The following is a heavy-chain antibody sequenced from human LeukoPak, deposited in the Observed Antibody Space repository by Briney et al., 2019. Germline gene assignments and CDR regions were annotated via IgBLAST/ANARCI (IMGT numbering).Heavy chain of an antibody. Sequence: SETLSLTCAVYGGSFSGYYWSWIRQPPGKGLEWIGEINHSGSTNYSPSLKSRVTISVDTSKNQFSLRLSSVTAADTAVYYCARRFREPHTRPYVWGSYRPFDYWGQGTLVTVSS. CDR2: INHSGST. J-gene: IGHJ4*02. CDR3: ARRFREPHTRPYVWGSYRPFDY. CDR1: GGSFSGYY. V-gene: IGHV4-34*01. D-gene: IGHD3-16*02.